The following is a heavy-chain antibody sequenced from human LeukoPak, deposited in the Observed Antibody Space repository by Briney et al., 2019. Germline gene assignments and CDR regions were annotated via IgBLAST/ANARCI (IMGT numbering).Heavy chain of an antibody. V-gene: IGHV4-39*01. J-gene: IGHJ3*02. CDR2: IYYSGST. CDR1: GGSISSSSYY. D-gene: IGHD3-22*01. CDR3: ARRIYYYDSSGFLSPDAFDI. Sequence: PSETLSLTCTVSGGSISSSSYYWGWIRQPPGKGLEWIGSIYYSGSTYHNPSLKSRVTISVDTSKNQFSLKLSSVTAADTAVYYCARRIYYYDSSGFLSPDAFDIWGQGTMVTVSS.